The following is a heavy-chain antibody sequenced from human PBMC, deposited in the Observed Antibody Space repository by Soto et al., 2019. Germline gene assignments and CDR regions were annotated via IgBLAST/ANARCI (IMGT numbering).Heavy chain of an antibody. J-gene: IGHJ6*02. Sequence: QVQLQESGPGLVKPSQTLSLTCTVSGGSISSGDYYWSWIRQPPGKGLEWIGYIYYSGSTYYNPSLKSRVTISVDTSKNQFSLKLSSVTAADTAVYYCARDHYVYDILTGYGYYYGMDVWGQGTPVTVSS. CDR3: ARDHYVYDILTGYGYYYGMDV. D-gene: IGHD3-9*01. CDR1: GGSISSGDYY. V-gene: IGHV4-30-4*01. CDR2: IYYSGST.